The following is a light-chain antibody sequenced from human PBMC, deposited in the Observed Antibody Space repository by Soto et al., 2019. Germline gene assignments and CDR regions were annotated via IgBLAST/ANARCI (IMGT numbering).Light chain of an antibody. CDR2: AAS. V-gene: IGKV3-15*01. CDR3: QYYNNWLAT. CDR1: QTISNT. J-gene: IGKJ4*01. Sequence: EVVLTQSPAILSLSPGERATLSCGASQTISNTLAWYQQKPGQAPRLLIYAASTRATGVSARFSGSGSGTEFALTISSLQSEDFTIYYCQYYNNWLATFGGGTKVDI.